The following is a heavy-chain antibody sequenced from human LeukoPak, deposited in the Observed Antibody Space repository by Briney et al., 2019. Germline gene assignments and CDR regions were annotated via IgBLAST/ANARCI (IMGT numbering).Heavy chain of an antibody. D-gene: IGHD3-10*01. CDR2: ISAYNGNT. V-gene: IGHV1-18*04. Sequence: ASVKVSCKASGYTFTSYGISWVRQAPGQGLEWMGWISAYNGNTNYAQKLQGRVTMTTDTSTSTAYVELRSLRSDDTAVYYCARDLTMVRGVIRYYFDYWGQGTLVTVSS. CDR3: ARDLTMVRGVIRYYFDY. J-gene: IGHJ4*02. CDR1: GYTFTSYG.